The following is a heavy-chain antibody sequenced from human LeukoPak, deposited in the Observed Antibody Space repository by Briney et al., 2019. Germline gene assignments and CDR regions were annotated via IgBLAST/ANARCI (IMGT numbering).Heavy chain of an antibody. CDR2: ISSSSSYI. CDR1: GFTFSSYS. Sequence: GGSLRLSCAASGFTFSSYSMNWVRQASGKGLEWVSSISSSSSYIYYADSVKGRFTISRDNAKNSLYLQMNGLRAEDTAVYYCARNNDYGDYSIFDYWGQGTLVTVSS. J-gene: IGHJ4*02. CDR3: ARNNDYGDYSIFDY. V-gene: IGHV3-21*01. D-gene: IGHD4-17*01.